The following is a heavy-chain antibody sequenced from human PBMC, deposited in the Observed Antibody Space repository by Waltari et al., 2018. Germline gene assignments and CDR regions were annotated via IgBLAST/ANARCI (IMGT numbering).Heavy chain of an antibody. CDR1: GFTFSNAW. D-gene: IGHD4-17*01. Sequence: EVQLVESGGGLVKPGGSLRLPCAASGFTFSNAWMSWVRKAPGKGLEWVGRIKSKTDGGTTDYAAPVKGRFTISRDDSKNTLYLQMNSLKTEDTAVYYCTTSSNYGDFDYWGQGTLVTVSS. V-gene: IGHV3-15*01. CDR3: TTSSNYGDFDY. J-gene: IGHJ4*02. CDR2: IKSKTDGGTT.